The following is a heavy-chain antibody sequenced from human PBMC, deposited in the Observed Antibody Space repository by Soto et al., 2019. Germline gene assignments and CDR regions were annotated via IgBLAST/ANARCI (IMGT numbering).Heavy chain of an antibody. Sequence: GGSLRLSCAASGFAFSTFGMTWVRQAPGKGLEWVAAISVSGNNAYYADSVKGRFTISRDNSQNSVFLQMSSLRADDTAVYYCARDQLRPGILYSLGVLLPEYGLWGQGTMVTV. CDR1: GFAFSTFG. CDR2: ISVSGNNA. V-gene: IGHV3-23*01. D-gene: IGHD3-22*01. CDR3: ARDQLRPGILYSLGVLLPEYGL. J-gene: IGHJ1*01.